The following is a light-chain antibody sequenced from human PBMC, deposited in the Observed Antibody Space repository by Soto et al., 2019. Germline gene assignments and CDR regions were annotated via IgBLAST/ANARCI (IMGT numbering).Light chain of an antibody. Sequence: EIVMTQSPATLSVSPGERATLSCRASQSVNSNVAWYRQKPGQAPRLLISDASTRATGVPARFSGSGSGTEFTLTIISLQSADSGIYYCQQYNFWPPLTFGGGTKVEIK. CDR2: DAS. V-gene: IGKV3-15*01. J-gene: IGKJ4*01. CDR3: QQYNFWPPLT. CDR1: QSVNSN.